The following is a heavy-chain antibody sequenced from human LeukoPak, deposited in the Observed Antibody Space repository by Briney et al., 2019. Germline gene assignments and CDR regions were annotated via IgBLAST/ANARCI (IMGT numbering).Heavy chain of an antibody. Sequence: GGSLRLSCAASGFSFSNYWMAWVRQAPGKGLEWVGTIKRDGSEKYYVDSVKGRFTISRDNARNSLYLQMSSLRVEDTAVYYCAKVPGDAGFYDYWGQGTLVTVSS. D-gene: IGHD3-9*01. CDR3: AKVPGDAGFYDY. J-gene: IGHJ4*02. CDR1: GFSFSNYW. CDR2: IKRDGSEK. V-gene: IGHV3-7*01.